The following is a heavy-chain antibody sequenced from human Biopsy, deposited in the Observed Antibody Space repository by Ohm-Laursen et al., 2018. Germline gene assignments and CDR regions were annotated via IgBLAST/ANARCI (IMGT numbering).Heavy chain of an antibody. V-gene: IGHV3-33*01. D-gene: IGHD6-19*01. Sequence: SLRLSCAASGFTFAHYAMHWVRQAPGKGLERISLIWYDGTNEDYADSVKGRFTISRDNSKNTLYLQINTLTLEDTAFYYCARGLSSGWYGYFDVWGRGTLVTVSS. J-gene: IGHJ2*01. CDR2: IWYDGTNE. CDR3: ARGLSSGWYGYFDV. CDR1: GFTFAHYA.